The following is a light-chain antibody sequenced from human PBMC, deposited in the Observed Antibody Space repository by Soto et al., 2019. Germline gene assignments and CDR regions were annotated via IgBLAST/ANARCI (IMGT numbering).Light chain of an antibody. CDR2: AAS. CDR3: QLHNTYPPT. CDR1: LGISTY. J-gene: IGKJ1*01. V-gene: IGKV1-9*01. Sequence: DIQLTQSPSLLSASVGDRVTSTCRARLGISTYLAWYQQQPGKAPNLLMYAASTLQSGVPSRFSGSGSGKEFPLTISSLQPEDFATYYFQLHNTYPPTFGQWTKVEVQ.